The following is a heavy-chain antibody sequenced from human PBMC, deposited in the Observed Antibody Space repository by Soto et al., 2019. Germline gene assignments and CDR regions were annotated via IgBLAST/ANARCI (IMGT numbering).Heavy chain of an antibody. V-gene: IGHV1-69*13. CDR2: IIPIFGTP. Sequence: SVKVSCKASGGTFSSYAISWVRQALGQGLEWMGGIIPIFGTPNYAQKFQGRVTITADESTSTAYMELSSLRSEDTAVYYCSGIAAPLYYYGMDVWGQGTTVTVSS. J-gene: IGHJ6*02. CDR1: GGTFSSYA. CDR3: SGIAAPLYYYGMDV. D-gene: IGHD6-13*01.